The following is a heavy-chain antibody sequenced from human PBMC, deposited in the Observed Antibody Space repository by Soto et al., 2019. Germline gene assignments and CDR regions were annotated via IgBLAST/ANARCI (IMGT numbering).Heavy chain of an antibody. V-gene: IGHV3-23*01. D-gene: IGHD2-2*01. Sequence: EVQLLESGGGLVQPGGSLRLSCAASGFTFSNFVMSWVRQAPGKGLEWVSAISGGATSTYYADIVKGRFTISRDNSKNPLSLQMNGLRVEDTALYYCAKGPTLVFPQLGNWGPGTLVTVSP. CDR2: ISGGATST. CDR3: AKGPTLVFPQLGN. CDR1: GFTFSNFV. J-gene: IGHJ4*02.